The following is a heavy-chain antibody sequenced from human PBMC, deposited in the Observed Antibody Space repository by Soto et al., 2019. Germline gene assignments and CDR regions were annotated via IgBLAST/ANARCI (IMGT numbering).Heavy chain of an antibody. D-gene: IGHD3-10*01. Sequence: GGSLRLSCAASGFTFRTYYMIWVRQAPGKGLEWVSSISAGSTNIYYAPSVKGRFTISRDNAKNSLYLQINSLRAEDTAVYYCARDLGRFDYGSAYFDYWGQGTPVTVSS. CDR2: ISAGSTNI. V-gene: IGHV3-21*01. CDR1: GFTFRTYY. J-gene: IGHJ4*02. CDR3: ARDLGRFDYGSAYFDY.